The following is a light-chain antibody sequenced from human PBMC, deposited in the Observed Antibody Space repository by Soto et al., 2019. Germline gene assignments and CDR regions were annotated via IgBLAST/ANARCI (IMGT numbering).Light chain of an antibody. J-gene: IGKJ5*01. Sequence: DSQMPQSXSSLSSSVGYMATNTCRASQDISNYLNWDQQKPGKAPQLLIYDESNLETGVKSRFSGSGSGTDFTLTIRSLQPEDIETYYCKKYDNLPLTFGKGPRRAIK. V-gene: IGKV1-33*01. CDR3: KKYDNLPLT. CDR1: QDISNY. CDR2: DES.